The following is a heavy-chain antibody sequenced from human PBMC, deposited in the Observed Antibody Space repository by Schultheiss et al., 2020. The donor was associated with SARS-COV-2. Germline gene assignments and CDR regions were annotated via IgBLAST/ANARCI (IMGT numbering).Heavy chain of an antibody. Sequence: GGSLRLSCAASGFTVSSNYMSWVRQAPGKGLEWVSVIYSGGSTYYADSVKGRFTISRDNSKNTLYLQMNSLRAEDTAVYYCSRNFDYGDNDAFDIWGQGTMVTVSS. CDR3: SRNFDYGDNDAFDI. J-gene: IGHJ3*02. CDR2: IYSGGST. D-gene: IGHD4-17*01. CDR1: GFTVSSNY. V-gene: IGHV3-53*05.